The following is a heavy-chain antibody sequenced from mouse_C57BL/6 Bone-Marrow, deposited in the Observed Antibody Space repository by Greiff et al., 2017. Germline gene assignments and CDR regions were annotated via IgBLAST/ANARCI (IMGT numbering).Heavy chain of an antibody. V-gene: IGHV3-6*01. D-gene: IGHD1-1*01. CDR3: ASSGYYGSYWYFDV. CDR2: ISYDGSN. J-gene: IGHJ1*03. CDR1: GYSITSGYY. Sequence: EVQLQQSGPGLVKPSQSLSLTCSVTGYSITSGYYWNWIRQFPGNKLEWMGYISYDGSNNYNPSLKNRISITRDTSKNQFFLKLNSVTTEDTATYYCASSGYYGSYWYFDVWGTGTTVTVSS.